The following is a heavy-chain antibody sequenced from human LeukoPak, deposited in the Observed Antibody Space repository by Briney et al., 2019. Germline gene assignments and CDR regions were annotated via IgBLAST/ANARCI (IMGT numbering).Heavy chain of an antibody. CDR1: GFTFSNYA. CDR3: AKGRDGYNFDYYAMHV. D-gene: IGHD5-24*01. Sequence: GGSLRLSCAASGFTFSNYAMSWVRQAPGKGLEGVSTISAGGVSTYYADSVQGRITISRDNSKTALYLQMHSLRAEDTAVYYCAKGRDGYNFDYYAMHVWGQGTTVTVSS. CDR2: ISAGGVST. V-gene: IGHV3-23*01. J-gene: IGHJ6*02.